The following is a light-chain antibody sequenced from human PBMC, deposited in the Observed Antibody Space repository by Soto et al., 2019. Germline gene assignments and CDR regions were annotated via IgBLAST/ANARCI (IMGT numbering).Light chain of an antibody. Sequence: DIQMTQYQSSVSASVGDRVTITRRASQAIRPWLAWYQQKPGEAPKLLLYAASNLQTGVPSRFSGSGSGTDFTLNISSLEPEDFASYYCQQANGFARTFGQGTKGEIK. CDR1: QAIRPW. CDR3: QQANGFART. V-gene: IGKV1D-12*01. J-gene: IGKJ1*01. CDR2: AAS.